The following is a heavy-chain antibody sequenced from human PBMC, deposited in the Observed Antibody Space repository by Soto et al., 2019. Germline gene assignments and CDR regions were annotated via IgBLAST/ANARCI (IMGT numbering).Heavy chain of an antibody. V-gene: IGHV1-3*05. CDR1: GYTFTSYA. CDR2: INAGNGNT. Sequence: QVQLVQTGAEEKKPGASVKVSCKASGYTFTSYAMHWVRQAPGQRREWMGWINAGNGNTKYSQKFQGRVTITRATSARTAYMALRKLRSEDTAVYYCARSIVVVTALDYWGQGTLVTVSS. CDR3: ARSIVVVTALDY. D-gene: IGHD2-21*02. J-gene: IGHJ4*02.